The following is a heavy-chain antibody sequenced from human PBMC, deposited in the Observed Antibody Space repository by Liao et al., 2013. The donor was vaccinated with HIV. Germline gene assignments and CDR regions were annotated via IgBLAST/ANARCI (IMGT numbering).Heavy chain of an antibody. CDR3: ARVRSIAARPWYFDL. J-gene: IGHJ2*01. D-gene: IGHD6-6*01. V-gene: IGHV4-4*07. Sequence: QVQLQESGPGVVKPSETLSLSCIVSGGSMSSDYWSWIRQPAGKGLEWIGRIYTSGSTNYNPSLKSRVTISIDTSEKQFSLKLSSVTAADTAVYYCARVRSIAARPWYFDLWGRGTLVTVSS. CDR1: GGSMSSDY. CDR2: IYTSGST.